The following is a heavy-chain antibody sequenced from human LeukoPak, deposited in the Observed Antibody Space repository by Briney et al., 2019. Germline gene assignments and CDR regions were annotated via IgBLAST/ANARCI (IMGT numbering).Heavy chain of an antibody. CDR2: ISGSGGST. V-gene: IGHV3-23*01. Sequence: GGSLRLSCAASGFTFNSFAMSWVRQAPGKGLEWVSVISGSGGSTYYADSVEGRFTISRDNSKNTLYLQMNSLRAEDTAVYYCANESPFLDYWGQGTLVTVSS. CDR3: ANESPFLDY. CDR1: GFTFNSFA. J-gene: IGHJ4*02.